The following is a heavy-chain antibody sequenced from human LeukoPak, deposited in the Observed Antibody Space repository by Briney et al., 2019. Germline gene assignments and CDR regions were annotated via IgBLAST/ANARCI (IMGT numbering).Heavy chain of an antibody. V-gene: IGHV3-33*01. Sequence: PGGSLRLSCAASGFTFSSYGMHWVRQAPGKGLEWVAVIWYDGSNKYYADSVKSRFTISRDNSKNTLYLQMNSLRAEDTAVYYCARLSGSPHQYYFDYWGQGTLVTVSS. D-gene: IGHD3-10*01. CDR3: ARLSGSPHQYYFDY. J-gene: IGHJ4*02. CDR1: GFTFSSYG. CDR2: IWYDGSNK.